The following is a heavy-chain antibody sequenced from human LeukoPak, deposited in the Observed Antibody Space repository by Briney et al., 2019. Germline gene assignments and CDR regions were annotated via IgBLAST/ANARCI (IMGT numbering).Heavy chain of an antibody. CDR1: GFTFSTYT. CDR2: IGGDGGGT. D-gene: IGHD3-10*01. V-gene: IGHV3-23*01. Sequence: GGSLRLSCIASGFTFSTYTIAWVRHAQGGGQEWVSAIGGDGGGTFYADSVKGRFAISRDNSKSTLYLQMNSLRAEDTAVYYCLKDFGRNLGGPGYWGRGTLVTVSA. CDR3: LKDFGRNLGGPGY. J-gene: IGHJ4*02.